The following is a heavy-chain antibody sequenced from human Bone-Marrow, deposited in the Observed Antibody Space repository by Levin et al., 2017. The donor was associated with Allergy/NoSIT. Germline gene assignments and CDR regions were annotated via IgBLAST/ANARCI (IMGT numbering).Heavy chain of an antibody. CDR3: ARHPAHYDFWSGFRAKFDY. CDR2: IKQDGSEK. J-gene: IGHJ4*02. Sequence: GESLKISCAASGFTFSSYWMSWVRQAPGKGLEWVANIKQDGSEKYYVDSVKGRFTISRDNAKNSLYLQMNSLRAEDTAVYYCARHPAHYDFWSGFRAKFDYWGQGTLVTVSS. V-gene: IGHV3-7*03. D-gene: IGHD3-3*01. CDR1: GFTFSSYW.